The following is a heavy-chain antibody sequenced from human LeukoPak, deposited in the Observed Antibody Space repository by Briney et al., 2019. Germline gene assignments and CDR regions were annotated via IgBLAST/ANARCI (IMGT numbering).Heavy chain of an antibody. J-gene: IGHJ5*02. D-gene: IGHD3-22*01. CDR1: GGSISSSNW. CDR2: IYDSGST. V-gene: IGHV4-4*02. CDR3: ARESGSAKEVVRPALRHNWFDP. Sequence: PSETLSLTCAVSGGSISSSNWWSWVRQPPGKGLEWIGEIYDSGSTDYNPSLKSRVTISVDKSKNQFSLRLSSVTAADTAVYYCARESGSAKEVVRPALRHNWFDPWGQGTLVTVSS.